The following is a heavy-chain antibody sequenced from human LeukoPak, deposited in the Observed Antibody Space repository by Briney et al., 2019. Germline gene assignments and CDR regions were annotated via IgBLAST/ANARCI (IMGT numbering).Heavy chain of an antibody. V-gene: IGHV4-39*01. Sequence: SETLSLTCTVSGGSISSSSYYWGWIRQPPGKGLEWIGNISYSGGTYYNPSLKSRVTISVDTSKNQFSLKLSSVTAADTAVYYCAGLDIVVVRAAVDYWGQGTLVTVSS. CDR3: AGLDIVVVRAAVDY. J-gene: IGHJ4*02. D-gene: IGHD2-2*01. CDR2: ISYSGGT. CDR1: GGSISSSSYY.